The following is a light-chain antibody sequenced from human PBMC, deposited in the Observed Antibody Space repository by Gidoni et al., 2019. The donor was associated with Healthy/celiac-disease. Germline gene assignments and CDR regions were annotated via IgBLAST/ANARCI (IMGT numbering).Light chain of an antibody. CDR1: QSVSSY. CDR3: QQRSNWNT. Sequence: EIVLTQSPATLSLSPGERATLSCRASQSVSSYLAWYQQKPGQAPRLLIYDASNRATGIPARCSGSGSGTDFTLTISSLEPEDFAVYYCQQRSNWNTFGQGTKLEIK. J-gene: IGKJ2*01. V-gene: IGKV3-11*01. CDR2: DAS.